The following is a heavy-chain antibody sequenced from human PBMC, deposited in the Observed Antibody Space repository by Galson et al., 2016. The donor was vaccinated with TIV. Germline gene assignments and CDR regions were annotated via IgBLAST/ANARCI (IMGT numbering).Heavy chain of an antibody. CDR3: ARMPTKTFDFWSGYDNQFHMDV. V-gene: IGHV1-18*01. CDR1: GYTLSSYS. Sequence: SVKVSCKASGYTLSSYSISWVRQAPGQGLEWLGWISGYNGNKNYAQKFQGRVTMTTDTSTNTAYMELRSPTSDDTAVYYCARMPTKTFDFWSGYDNQFHMDVWGKGTTVTVSS. J-gene: IGHJ6*03. CDR2: ISGYNGNK. D-gene: IGHD3-3*01.